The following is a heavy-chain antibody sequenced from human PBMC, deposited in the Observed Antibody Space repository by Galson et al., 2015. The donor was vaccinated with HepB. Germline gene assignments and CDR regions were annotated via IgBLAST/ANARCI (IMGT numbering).Heavy chain of an antibody. Sequence: QSGAEVKEPGASVKVSCKASGYTFTGYYMHWVRQAPGQGLEWMGWINPNSGGTNYAQKFQGRVTMTRDTSISTAYMELSRLRSDDTAVYYCARVNTIFGVVNSYYFDYWGQGTLVTVSS. V-gene: IGHV1-2*02. CDR2: INPNSGGT. CDR1: GYTFTGYY. J-gene: IGHJ4*02. D-gene: IGHD3-3*01. CDR3: ARVNTIFGVVNSYYFDY.